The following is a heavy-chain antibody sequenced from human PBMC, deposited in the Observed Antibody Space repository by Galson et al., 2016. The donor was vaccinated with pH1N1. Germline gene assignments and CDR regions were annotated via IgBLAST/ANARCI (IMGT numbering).Heavy chain of an antibody. V-gene: IGHV3-23*01. J-gene: IGHJ5*02. D-gene: IGHD2-21*01. CDR2: ISSSGDNT. Sequence: SLRLSCAASGFTFSNYAMSWVRQAPGKGLEWVSGISSSGDNTYAADSVQGRFTISRDNSKNTLYLQMNSLRAEDTAVYYCAKDPIESGRANWFDPWGQGTLVTVSS. CDR3: AKDPIESGRANWFDP. CDR1: GFTFSNYA.